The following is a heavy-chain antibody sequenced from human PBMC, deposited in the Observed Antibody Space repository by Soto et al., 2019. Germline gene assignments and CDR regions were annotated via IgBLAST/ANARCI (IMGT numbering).Heavy chain of an antibody. CDR2: IYSGGST. D-gene: IGHD3-22*01. J-gene: IGHJ4*02. V-gene: IGHV3-66*01. Sequence: GGSLRLSCAASGFTFSSNYMSWVRQAPGKGLEWVSVIYSGGSTYYADSVKGRFTISRDNSKNTLYLQMNSLRAEDTAVYYCARGDYYDSSGYYSYFDYWGQGTLVTVSS. CDR1: GFTFSSNY. CDR3: ARGDYYDSSGYYSYFDY.